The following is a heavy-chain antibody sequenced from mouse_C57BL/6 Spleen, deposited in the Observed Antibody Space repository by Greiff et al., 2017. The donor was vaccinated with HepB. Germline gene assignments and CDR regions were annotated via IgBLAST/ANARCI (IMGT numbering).Heavy chain of an antibody. J-gene: IGHJ2*01. CDR2: IDPSDSYT. CDR1: GYTFTIYW. V-gene: IGHV1-50*01. Sequence: QVQLQQPGAELVKPGASVKLSCKASGYTFTIYWMQWVKQRPGQGLEWIGEIDPSDSYTNYNQKFKGKATLTVDTSSSTAYMQLSSLTSEDSAVYYCARRGFTTPHFDYWGQGTTLTVSS. D-gene: IGHD1-1*01. CDR3: ARRGFTTPHFDY.